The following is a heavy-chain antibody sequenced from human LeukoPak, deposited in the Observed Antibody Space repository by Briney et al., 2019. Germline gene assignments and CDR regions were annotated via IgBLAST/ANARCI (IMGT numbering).Heavy chain of an antibody. CDR2: IYYSGST. CDR1: GGSISSSSYY. J-gene: IGHJ5*02. D-gene: IGHD4-23*01. CDR3: ARDAVVTDRWFDP. Sequence: SETLSLTCTVSGGSISSSSYYWGWIRQPPGKGLEWIGSIYYSGSTYYNPSLKSRVTISVDTSKNQFSLKLSSVTAADTAVYYCARDAVVTDRWFDPWGQGTLVTVSS. V-gene: IGHV4-39*07.